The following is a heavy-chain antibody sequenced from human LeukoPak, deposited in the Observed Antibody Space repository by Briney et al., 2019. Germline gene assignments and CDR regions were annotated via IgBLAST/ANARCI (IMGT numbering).Heavy chain of an antibody. CDR2: IYPGDSDT. V-gene: IGHV5-51*01. D-gene: IGHD3-10*01. CDR1: GYSFTSYW. Sequence: GASLKISCKGSGYSFTSYWIGWVRQMPGKGLEWMGIIYPGDSDTRYSPSFQGQVTISADKSISTAYLQWSSLKASDTAMYYCARLGMVRGVNYYYGMDVWGQGTTVTVSS. CDR3: ARLGMVRGVNYYYGMDV. J-gene: IGHJ6*02.